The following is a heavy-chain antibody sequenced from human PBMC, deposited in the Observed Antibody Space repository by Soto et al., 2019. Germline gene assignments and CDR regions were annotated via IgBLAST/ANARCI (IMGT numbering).Heavy chain of an antibody. D-gene: IGHD2-21*02. V-gene: IGHV3-21*02. CDR1: GFNFNNFG. CDR2: IRTSSSYI. CDR3: ARDRAPFCGGNCGLVDV. J-gene: IGHJ6*02. Sequence: EVQLVESGGGPVKPGGSLRLSCAASGFNFNNFGMNWFRQTPGKGLEWVSSIRTSSSYIYYADSVKGRFTISRDNAKKSLYLEMSSLRVEDTAVYYCARDRAPFCGGNCGLVDVWGQGTSVTVSS.